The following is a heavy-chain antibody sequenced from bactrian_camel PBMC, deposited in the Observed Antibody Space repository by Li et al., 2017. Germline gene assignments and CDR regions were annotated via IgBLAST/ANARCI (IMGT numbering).Heavy chain of an antibody. CDR2: INSGGGST. CDR3: ATLFPRIPTMIRFSA. D-gene: IGHD4*01. J-gene: IGHJ6*01. Sequence: QLVESGGGLVQPGGSLRLSCAASGFTFSNSDMSWVRQAPGQGLEWVSDINSGGGSTYYADSVKGRFTISRDNAKNTLYLQMNSLKSEDTALYYCATLFPRIPTMIRFSAWGQGTQVTVS. V-gene: IGHV3S31*01. CDR1: GFTFSNSD.